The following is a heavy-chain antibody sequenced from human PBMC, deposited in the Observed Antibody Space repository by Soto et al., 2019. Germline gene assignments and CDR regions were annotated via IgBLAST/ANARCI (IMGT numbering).Heavy chain of an antibody. J-gene: IGHJ4*02. CDR1: Y. D-gene: IGHD3-3*01. CDR3: GRGLGVGDC. Sequence: YIHWRSKAPGQGLEWIGIINPNGGSTNYAQNFKGRLTVTRDTSTATVYMDLSALTSDDTAMYYFGRGLGVGDCWGRGTLASGSS. V-gene: IGHV1-46*01. CDR2: INPNGGST.